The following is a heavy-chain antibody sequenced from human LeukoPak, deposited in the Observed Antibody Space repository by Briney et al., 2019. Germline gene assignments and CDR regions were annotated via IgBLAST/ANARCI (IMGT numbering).Heavy chain of an antibody. CDR3: ARAAELWFGEILVHWFDP. D-gene: IGHD3-10*01. V-gene: IGHV1-18*01. J-gene: IGHJ5*02. CDR2: ISAYNGNT. CDR1: GYTFTSYG. Sequence: ASVKVSCKASGYTFTSYGISWVRQAPGQGLEWMGWISAYNGNTNYAQKLQGRVTMTTDTSTSTAYMELRSLRSDDTAVYYCARAAELWFGEILVHWFDPWGQGTLVTVSS.